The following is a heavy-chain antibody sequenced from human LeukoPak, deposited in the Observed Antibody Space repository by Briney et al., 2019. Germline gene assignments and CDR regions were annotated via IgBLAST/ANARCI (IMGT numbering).Heavy chain of an antibody. CDR3: ARDVDLDY. Sequence: GGSLRLSCAASGFTFSSYEMNWVRQAPGKGLEWVSYISSSGRTIYYAGSVKGRFTISRDNAKKSLYLQMNSLRAEDTAVYYCARDVDLDYWGQGTLVTVSS. V-gene: IGHV3-48*03. CDR2: ISSSGRTI. D-gene: IGHD5-12*01. J-gene: IGHJ4*02. CDR1: GFTFSSYE.